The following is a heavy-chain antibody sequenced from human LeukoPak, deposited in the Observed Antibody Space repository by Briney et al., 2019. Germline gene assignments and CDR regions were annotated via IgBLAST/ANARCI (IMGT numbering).Heavy chain of an antibody. Sequence: PSETLSLTFTVSGDSISSYYWSWIRQPPGKGLEWIGYIYYTGSTNYNPSLKSRVTISVDTSKNQFSLKLSSVTATDTAVYYCASSPDYGDYADAFDIWGQGTMVTVSS. J-gene: IGHJ3*02. CDR2: IYYTGST. V-gene: IGHV4-59*08. D-gene: IGHD4-17*01. CDR1: GDSISSYY. CDR3: ASSPDYGDYADAFDI.